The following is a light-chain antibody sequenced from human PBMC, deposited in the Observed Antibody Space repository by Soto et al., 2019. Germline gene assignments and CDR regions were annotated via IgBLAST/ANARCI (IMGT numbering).Light chain of an antibody. CDR3: MQALQTPYT. Sequence: DIVMTQSPLSLPVTPGEPAYISCRSSQSLLHSNGYNYLDWYLQKPGQSPQLLIYMGSNRASGVPDRFSGSGSGTEFTLKISRVEAEDVGVYYCMQALQTPYTFGQGTKLEIK. CDR2: MGS. J-gene: IGKJ2*01. V-gene: IGKV2-28*01. CDR1: QSLLHSNGYNY.